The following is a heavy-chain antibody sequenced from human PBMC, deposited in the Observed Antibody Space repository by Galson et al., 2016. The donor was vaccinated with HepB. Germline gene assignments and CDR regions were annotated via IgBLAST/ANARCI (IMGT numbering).Heavy chain of an antibody. J-gene: IGHJ4*02. Sequence: SLRLSCAASGFVFSNFGLSWVRQAPGKGLEWVASISTRRTTYYSDSVQGRFTISRDNSNSTLYLQMSGLRAEDTAVYYCAKERLVRRIFDHWGQGTLLTVSS. CDR2: ISTRRTT. CDR1: GFVFSNFG. D-gene: IGHD1-1*01. CDR3: AKERLVRRIFDH. V-gene: IGHV3-23*01.